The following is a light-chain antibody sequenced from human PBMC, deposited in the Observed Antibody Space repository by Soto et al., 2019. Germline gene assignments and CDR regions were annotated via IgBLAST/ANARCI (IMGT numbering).Light chain of an antibody. CDR1: QSVSSSY. CDR2: GAS. CDR3: QQYGGTPPVT. J-gene: IGKJ5*01. Sequence: EIVLTQSPGTLSLSPGERATLSCRASQSVSSSYLAWYHQKPGQAPRLLIYGASSRATGIPDRFSGSGSGTDFTHTISRLEPKDFEVNYCQQYGGTPPVTFGKGTRLEIK. V-gene: IGKV3-20*01.